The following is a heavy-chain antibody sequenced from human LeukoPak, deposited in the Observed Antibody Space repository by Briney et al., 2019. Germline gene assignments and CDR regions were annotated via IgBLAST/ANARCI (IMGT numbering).Heavy chain of an antibody. CDR3: AKEDYSSSWYALDY. CDR1: GFTFSSYS. V-gene: IGHV3-48*04. D-gene: IGHD6-13*01. Sequence: PGGSLRLSCAASGFTFSSYSMNWVRQAPGKGLEWVSYISSSSSTIYYADSVKGRFTISRDNSKNSLYLQMNSLRTEDTALYYCAKEDYSSSWYALDYWGQGTLVTVSS. CDR2: ISSSSSTI. J-gene: IGHJ4*02.